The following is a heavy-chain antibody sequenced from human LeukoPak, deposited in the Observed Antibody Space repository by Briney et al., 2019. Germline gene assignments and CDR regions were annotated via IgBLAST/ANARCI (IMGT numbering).Heavy chain of an antibody. CDR1: GFTFSSYW. CDR3: ATSSSWYPVSSDH. D-gene: IGHD6-13*01. V-gene: IGHV3-74*01. CDR2: INSDGSDT. J-gene: IGHJ4*02. Sequence: GGSLRLSCAASGFTFSSYWMHWVRQAPGKGPVWVSRINSDGSDTSYADSVKGRFTVSRDNAKNTLYLQMNSLRPEDTALYYCATSSSWYPVSSDHWGQGTLVTVSS.